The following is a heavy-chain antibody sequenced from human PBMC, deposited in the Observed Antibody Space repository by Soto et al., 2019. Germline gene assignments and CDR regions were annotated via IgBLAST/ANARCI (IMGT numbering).Heavy chain of an antibody. CDR3: AIPLWFGESVFDP. D-gene: IGHD3-10*01. Sequence: EVQLSQSGGGLVQPGGSLRLSCAASGFTFSDYGMSWVRQAPGKGLERVSTIRGSAENTYYVDSVNGRFTISRDDSTNTVYLQMNSLRAEDTAVYYCAIPLWFGESVFDPWGQGTLVIVSS. CDR2: IRGSAENT. CDR1: GFTFSDYG. V-gene: IGHV3-23*01. J-gene: IGHJ5*02.